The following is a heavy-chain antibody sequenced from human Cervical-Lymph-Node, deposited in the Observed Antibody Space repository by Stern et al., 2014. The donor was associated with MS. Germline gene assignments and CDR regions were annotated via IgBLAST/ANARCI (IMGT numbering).Heavy chain of an antibody. CDR3: ALYSGTFY. CDR2: INPHRGST. Sequence: VQLVESGAEVKGPGASVKVSCKASGYTFSSYYMHWVRQAPGQGLEWMGIINPHRGSTTYAQRFQGRLTLTRDRSTSTVYMGLTSLRSEDTAVYYCALYSGTFYWGQGTLVTVSS. J-gene: IGHJ4*02. CDR1: GYTFSSYY. D-gene: IGHD5-12*01. V-gene: IGHV1-46*01.